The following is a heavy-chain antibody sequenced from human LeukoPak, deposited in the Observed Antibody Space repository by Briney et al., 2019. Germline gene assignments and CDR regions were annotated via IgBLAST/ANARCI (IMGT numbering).Heavy chain of an antibody. CDR2: INPNSGGT. J-gene: IGHJ4*02. CDR1: GYTFTGYY. D-gene: IGHD3-10*01. Sequence: VASVKVSCKASGYTFTGYYMHWVRQAPGQGLEWMGWINPNSGGTNYAQKFQGWVTMTRDTSISTAYMELSRLRSDDTAVYYCAREAYYGSGNVIDYWGQGTLVTVSS. CDR3: AREAYYGSGNVIDY. V-gene: IGHV1-2*04.